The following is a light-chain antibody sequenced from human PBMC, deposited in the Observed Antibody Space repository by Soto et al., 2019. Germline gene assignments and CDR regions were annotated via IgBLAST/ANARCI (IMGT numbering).Light chain of an antibody. CDR1: SSDGGGQNY. Sequence: QSALTQPPSASGSPGQSVAISCTGTSSDGGGQNYVSWYQQHPGKAPKLIIYAVTERPSGVPDRFSGSKSGNTASLTVSGLQTEDEADYYCSSHAGNNNYVFGTGTKVTV. CDR3: SSHAGNNNYV. J-gene: IGLJ1*01. CDR2: AVT. V-gene: IGLV2-8*01.